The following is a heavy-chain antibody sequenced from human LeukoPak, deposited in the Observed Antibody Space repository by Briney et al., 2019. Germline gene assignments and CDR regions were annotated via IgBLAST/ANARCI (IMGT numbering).Heavy chain of an antibody. J-gene: IGHJ4*02. CDR2: IIPIFGTA. CDR3: ARDSSIAVAGTE. D-gene: IGHD6-19*01. CDR1: GGTFSSYA. Sequence: ASVKVSCKAPGGTFSSYAISWVRQAPGQGLEWMGGIIPIFGTANYAQKFQGRVMITADESTSTAYMELSSLRSEDTAVYYCARDSSIAVAGTEWGQGTLVTVSS. V-gene: IGHV1-69*13.